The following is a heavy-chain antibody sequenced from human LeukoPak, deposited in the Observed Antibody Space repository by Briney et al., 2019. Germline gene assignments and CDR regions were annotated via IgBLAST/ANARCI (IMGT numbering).Heavy chain of an antibody. Sequence: GGSLRLSCAASGFTFSNSWMHWVCQAPEKGLEWVADIKCDGSEKCYVDSVKGRLTISRDNAKNSLYLQVNSLRAEDMTVYYCVRGVGSSASCYVRAFDIWGQGAMVTVSS. V-gene: IGHV3-52*01. CDR3: VRGVGSSASCYVRAFDI. CDR1: GFTFSNSW. J-gene: IGHJ3*02. CDR2: IKCDGSEK. D-gene: IGHD2-2*01.